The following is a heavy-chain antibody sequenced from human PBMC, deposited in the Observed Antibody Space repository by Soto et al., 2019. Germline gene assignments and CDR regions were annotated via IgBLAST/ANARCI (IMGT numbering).Heavy chain of an antibody. J-gene: IGHJ4*02. Sequence: EGRVLGLGGGWVQPGGSLRLSVAATGFTFSDFAMGWVAQAPGKGLEWVSRIYGGGNGPHYADSVKGRVTISRDNSKNTLYLQMNSLRAEDTAVYYCAKMEGMDPWAYSFDYWGQGTLVTVSS. CDR2: IYGGGNGP. CDR1: GFTFSDFA. D-gene: IGHD2-2*03. CDR3: AKMEGMDPWAYSFDY. V-gene: IGHV3-23*01.